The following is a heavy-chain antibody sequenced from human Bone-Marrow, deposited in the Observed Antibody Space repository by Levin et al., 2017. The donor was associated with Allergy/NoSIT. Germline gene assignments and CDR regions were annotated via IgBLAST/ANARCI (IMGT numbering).Heavy chain of an antibody. CDR1: GGAFSGYQ. CDR2: VNHNGDP. J-gene: IGHJ1*01. V-gene: IGHV4-34*01. CDR3: AREENYYDSSCHFRVAAY. Sequence: PSETLSLTCAVYGGAFSGYQWSWIRHSPGKGLQWIGEVNHNGDPKYSPSLRSRVTLSLDTSKNHLSLSLTSVTDADTAVYYCAREENYYDSSCHFRVAAYWGQGTLVTVSS. D-gene: IGHD3-22*01.